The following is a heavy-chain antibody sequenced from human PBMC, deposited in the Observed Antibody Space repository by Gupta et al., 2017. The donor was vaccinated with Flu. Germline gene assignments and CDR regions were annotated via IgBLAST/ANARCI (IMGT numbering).Heavy chain of an antibody. J-gene: IGHJ4*02. CDR1: GFTFWNSA. CDR3: VAGLMGPTKAMAY. V-gene: IGHV1-58*01. D-gene: IGHD2-8*01. Sequence: QIQLVQTGPEVKKPGTSGKVFCNAFGFTFWNSAVQWVRQARGQRLEWVGSIVIGSTSTSYAEEFQRRVTINRDMSTSTAYMELTSLRPEDTAVYYCVAGLMGPTKAMAYWGQGTLVTVSS. CDR2: IVIGSTST.